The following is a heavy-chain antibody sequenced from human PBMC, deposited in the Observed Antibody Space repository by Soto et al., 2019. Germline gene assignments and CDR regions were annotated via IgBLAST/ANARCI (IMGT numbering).Heavy chain of an antibody. J-gene: IGHJ5*02. Sequence: QITLKESGPTLVKPTQTLTLTCTFSGFSLSTSGVGVGWIRQPPGKALEWLALIYWDDDKRYSPSLKSRLTITQDPSQNQVVLTMTNMDPVDTATYYCAHKGLSGGVYNWFDPWGQGTLVTVSS. CDR3: AHKGLSGGVYNWFDP. CDR2: IYWDDDK. CDR1: GFSLSTSGVG. V-gene: IGHV2-5*02. D-gene: IGHD3-16*01.